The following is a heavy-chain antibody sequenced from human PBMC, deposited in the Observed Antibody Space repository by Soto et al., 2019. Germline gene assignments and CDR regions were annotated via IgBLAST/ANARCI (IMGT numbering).Heavy chain of an antibody. CDR3: ARGNQDTAMVTSSSNWFDT. Sequence: PSETLSLTCAVYGGSFSGYYWSWIRQPPGKGLEWIGEINHSGSTNYNPSLKSRVTISVDTSKNQFSLKLSSVTAADTAVYYCARGNQDTAMVTSSSNWFDTWGQGTLVTVSS. CDR2: INHSGST. D-gene: IGHD5-18*01. V-gene: IGHV4-34*01. J-gene: IGHJ5*02. CDR1: GGSFSGYY.